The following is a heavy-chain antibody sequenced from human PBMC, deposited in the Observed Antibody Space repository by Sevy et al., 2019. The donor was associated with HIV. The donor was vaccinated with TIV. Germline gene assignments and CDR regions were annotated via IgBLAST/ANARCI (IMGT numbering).Heavy chain of an antibody. Sequence: SETLSLTCTVSGGSVSTDSYHWSWIRQPPGKGLEWIGYLFYSGSTNYNPSLKSRVTISLDTSKNQFSLKLSSVTAADTAVYYCARCSSPYGDYATGSFDYWGQRALVTVSS. V-gene: IGHV4-61*01. CDR1: GGSVSTDSYH. CDR2: LFYSGST. CDR3: ARCSSPYGDYATGSFDY. J-gene: IGHJ4*02. D-gene: IGHD4-17*01.